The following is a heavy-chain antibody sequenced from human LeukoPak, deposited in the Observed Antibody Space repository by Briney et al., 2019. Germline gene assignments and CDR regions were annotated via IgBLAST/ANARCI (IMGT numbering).Heavy chain of an antibody. CDR1: GFTFRSYW. CDR3: ASGLELDY. V-gene: IGHV3-7*03. CDR2: IKQDGSEK. Sequence: GGSLRLSCAASGFTFRSYWMRWVRQTPGKGLEWVANIKQDGSEKNYVDSVKGRFTISRDNAKNSLYLQMNSLRAEDTAVYYCASGLELDYWGQGTLVTVSS. J-gene: IGHJ4*02.